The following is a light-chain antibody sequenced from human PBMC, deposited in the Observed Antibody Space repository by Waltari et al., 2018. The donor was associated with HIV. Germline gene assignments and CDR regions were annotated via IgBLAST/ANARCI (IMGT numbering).Light chain of an antibody. CDR1: RSNIGSNT. CDR2: SNN. Sequence: QSVLTQPPSASGTPGPRVTISCSGSRSNIGSNTVSWYQQLPGTAPKHFIYSNNQRPSGVPDRFPGSMSCTSASLAISGLQSEDEADYYCAACDDSLNVWVFGGGTKLTVV. J-gene: IGLJ3*02. V-gene: IGLV1-44*01. CDR3: AACDDSLNVWV.